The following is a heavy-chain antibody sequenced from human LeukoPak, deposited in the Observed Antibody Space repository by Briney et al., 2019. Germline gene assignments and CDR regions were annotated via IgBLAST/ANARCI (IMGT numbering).Heavy chain of an antibody. CDR1: GGSISSYY. CDR2: IYYSGST. Sequence: SETLSLTCTVSGGSISSYYWSWIRQPPGKGLEWIGYIYYSGSTNYNPSLKSRVTISVDTPKNQFSLKLSSVTAADTAVYYCARQRGVGGYSSSWYDYDAFDIWGQGTMVTVSS. D-gene: IGHD6-13*01. V-gene: IGHV4-59*08. CDR3: ARQRGVGGYSSSWYDYDAFDI. J-gene: IGHJ3*02.